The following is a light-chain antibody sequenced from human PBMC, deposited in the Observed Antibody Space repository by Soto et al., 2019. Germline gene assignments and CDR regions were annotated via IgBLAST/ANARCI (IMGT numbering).Light chain of an antibody. V-gene: IGKV1-6*01. CDR2: GAS. CDR3: LQDFSYPYT. CDR1: QGIRND. J-gene: IGKJ2*01. Sequence: AIQMTQSPSSLPASVGDRVTITCRASQGIRNDLGWYQQKPGKAPKVLIYGASSLRSGVPSRFTGSGFGTDVTLTISDLQPEDVATYYCLQDFSYPYTFGQGTKLEI.